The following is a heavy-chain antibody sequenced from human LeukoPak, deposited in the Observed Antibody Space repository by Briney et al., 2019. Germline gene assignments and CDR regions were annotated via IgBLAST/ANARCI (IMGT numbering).Heavy chain of an antibody. V-gene: IGHV4-34*01. J-gene: IGHJ4*02. CDR3: ARGAAAHFDY. D-gene: IGHD2-2*01. Sequence: PSETLSLTCAVYGGSFSGYYWSWIRQPPGKGLEWIGEINHSGGTNYNPSLKSRVTISVDTSKNQFSLNLNSVTAADTAVYYCARGAAAHFDYWGQGTLVTVSS. CDR1: GGSFSGYY. CDR2: INHSGGT.